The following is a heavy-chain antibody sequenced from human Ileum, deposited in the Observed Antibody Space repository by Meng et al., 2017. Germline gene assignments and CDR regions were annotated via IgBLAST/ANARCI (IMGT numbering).Heavy chain of an antibody. CDR3: ARRTQSTGTALGY. J-gene: IGHJ4*02. Sequence: QVQLVQPGPEAKKPGASVTVSCKASGFIFSSYDINWVRQAPRQGLEWMGWMNPNSGNTGFAQKFQDRITMTRDTSINTAYMELSSLTSEDTAVYYCARRTQSTGTALGYWGQGTLVTVSS. V-gene: IGHV1-8*01. D-gene: IGHD1-1*01. CDR2: MNPNSGNT. CDR1: GFIFSSYD.